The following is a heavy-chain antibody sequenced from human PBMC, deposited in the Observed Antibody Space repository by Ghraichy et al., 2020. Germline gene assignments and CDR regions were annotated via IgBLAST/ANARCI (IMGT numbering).Heavy chain of an antibody. V-gene: IGHV4-30-4*01. J-gene: IGHJ4*02. CDR2: IHYSGNT. D-gene: IGHD3-22*01. CDR3: ARMKDSTGVLGALHYFDY. CDR1: GGSISSGAYY. Sequence: SETLSLTCTVSGGSISSGAYYWSWIRQPPGKGLEWIGYIHYSGNTYYKPSLKTRVTISVDTSKNQFSLKLSSVTAADTAVYYCARMKDSTGVLGALHYFDYWGQGTLVTVSS.